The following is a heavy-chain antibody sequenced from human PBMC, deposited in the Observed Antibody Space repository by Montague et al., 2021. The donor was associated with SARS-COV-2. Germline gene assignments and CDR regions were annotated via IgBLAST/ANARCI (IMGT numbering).Heavy chain of an antibody. V-gene: IGHV4-34*01. Sequence: SETLSLTCAVYGGSFSGYYWSWIRQPPGKGLEWIGEINHSGSINYNPSLKSRVTISVGTSKNQFSLKLSSVTAADTAVYYCARVSDYYDSSGYYFDAFDIWGQGTMVTVSS. CDR1: GGSFSGYY. CDR3: ARVSDYYDSSGYYFDAFDI. J-gene: IGHJ3*02. CDR2: INHSGSI. D-gene: IGHD3-22*01.